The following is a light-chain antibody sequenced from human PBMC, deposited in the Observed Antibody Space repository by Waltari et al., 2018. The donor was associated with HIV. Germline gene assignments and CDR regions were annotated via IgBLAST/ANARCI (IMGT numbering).Light chain of an antibody. CDR2: EVG. CDR3: SSYTSSSTLV. J-gene: IGLJ2*01. Sequence: QSALTQPPSASGSPGQSVTIPCTGTSSDVGSYYLFSWYQQPPGTAPKLMIYEVGNRPSGVPHRFSGSKSGNTASLTISGLQAEDEADYYCSSYTSSSTLVFGGGTKLTVL. CDR1: SSDVGSYYL. V-gene: IGLV2-18*02.